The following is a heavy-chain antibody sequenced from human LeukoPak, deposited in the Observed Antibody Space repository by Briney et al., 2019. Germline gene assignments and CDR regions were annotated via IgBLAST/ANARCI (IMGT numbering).Heavy chain of an antibody. Sequence: GGSLRLSCAASGFTFSSYAMSWVRQAPGKGLEWVSAISGSGGSTYYADSVKGRFTISRDNTKNTLYLEINSLRPDDTGIYYCAKDPVAAAGTFYYMAVWGKGTTVTVSS. D-gene: IGHD6-13*01. CDR1: GFTFSSYA. CDR2: ISGSGGST. CDR3: AKDPVAAAGTFYYMAV. V-gene: IGHV3-23*01. J-gene: IGHJ6*03.